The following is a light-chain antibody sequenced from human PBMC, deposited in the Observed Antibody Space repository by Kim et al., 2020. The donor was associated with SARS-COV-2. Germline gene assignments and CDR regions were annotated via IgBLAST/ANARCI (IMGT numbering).Light chain of an antibody. Sequence: EIVLTQSPATLSLSPGERATLSCRASQSVGNSLAWFQQKPGQAPRLLIFETSNRATGIPARFSGSGSGTAFTLTISSLEPEDFAVYYCQQRYNWTLTFGGGTKVEIK. J-gene: IGKJ4*01. CDR3: QQRYNWTLT. CDR2: ETS. V-gene: IGKV3-11*01. CDR1: QSVGNS.